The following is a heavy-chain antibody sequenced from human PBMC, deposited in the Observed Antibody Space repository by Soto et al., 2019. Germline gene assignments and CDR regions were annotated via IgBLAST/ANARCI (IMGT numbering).Heavy chain of an antibody. J-gene: IGHJ5*02. Sequence: ASVTVSCQASGYTFTSYYMHWVRQAPGQGLEWMGIINPSGGSTNYAQKFQGRVTITADKSTSTAYMELSSLRSEDTAVYYCARSLHHHLITMVRGESFPFDPWGQGTLVTVSS. CDR1: GYTFTSYY. V-gene: IGHV1-46*01. CDR2: INPSGGST. D-gene: IGHD3-10*01. CDR3: ARSLHHHLITMVRGESFPFDP.